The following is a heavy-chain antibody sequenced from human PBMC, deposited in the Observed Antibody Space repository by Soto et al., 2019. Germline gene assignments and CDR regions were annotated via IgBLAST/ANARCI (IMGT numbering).Heavy chain of an antibody. CDR1: GFIFSDNY. CDR3: ARDGNYGDNPLDI. D-gene: IGHD4-17*01. Sequence: QVLLVESGGGLVKPGGSLRLSCAASGFIFSDNYMSWIRQAPGKGLEWVSYISTSGHYTNYADSVKGRFTISRDNAKNSLYLQMNSLRAEDTAVYYCARDGNYGDNPLDIWGQGTMVTVSS. CDR2: ISTSGHYT. J-gene: IGHJ3*02. V-gene: IGHV3-11*06.